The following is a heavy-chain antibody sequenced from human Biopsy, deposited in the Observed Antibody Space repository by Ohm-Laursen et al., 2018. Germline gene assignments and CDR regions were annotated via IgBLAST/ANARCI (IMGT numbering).Heavy chain of an antibody. CDR1: GGSIISYY. CDR3: ARTPRDSFWSGSYKRGLWFDP. CDR2: VYNGGIT. Sequence: GTLSLTCSVSGGSIISYYWTWIRQPPGKGLGWIGHVYNGGITNYNPSLKCRVTISKDTSKNQFSLQVNSVTAADTAVYYCARTPRDSFWSGSYKRGLWFDPWGQGTLVIVSS. J-gene: IGHJ5*02. V-gene: IGHV4-59*01. D-gene: IGHD3-3*01.